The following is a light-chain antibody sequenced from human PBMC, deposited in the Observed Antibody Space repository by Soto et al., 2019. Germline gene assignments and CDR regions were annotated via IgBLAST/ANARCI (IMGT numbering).Light chain of an antibody. J-gene: IGKJ1*01. CDR3: QQYGSSRT. Sequence: EIVLTQSPATLSVSPGERATLSCWASETVATNLAWYQQKPGQAPRLLIYGASSRATGIPDRFSGSGSGTDFTLTISRLEPEDFAVYYCQQYGSSRTFGQGTKVDIK. CDR2: GAS. V-gene: IGKV3-20*01. CDR1: ETVATN.